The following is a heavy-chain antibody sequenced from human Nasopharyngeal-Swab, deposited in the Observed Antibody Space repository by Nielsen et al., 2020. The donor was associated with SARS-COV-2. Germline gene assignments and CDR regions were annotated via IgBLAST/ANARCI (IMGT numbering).Heavy chain of an antibody. CDR2: ISSDGGA. J-gene: IGHJ5*02. CDR3: LRGMAGYGWFDP. Sequence: GESLKISCAASGFGISGYWMHWVRQAPGKGLVWVSRISSDGGANYADSATGRFTISRDNAKNTVYLQMNSLRDEDTAVYYCLRGMAGYGWFDPWGQGILVTVSS. V-gene: IGHV3-74*01. D-gene: IGHD2-2*03. CDR1: GFGISGYW.